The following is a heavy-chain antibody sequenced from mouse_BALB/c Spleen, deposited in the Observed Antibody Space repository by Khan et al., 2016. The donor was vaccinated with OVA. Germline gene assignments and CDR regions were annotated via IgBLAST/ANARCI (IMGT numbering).Heavy chain of an antibody. Sequence: EVELVESGPGLVKPSQSLSLTCTVTGYSIASDYAWNWIRQFPGNKLEWMGFISYSGNTNYNPSLKSRISITRDTSKNQFLLQLNSVTSEDTATYYCARVYGGDFDYWGQGTTLTVSS. CDR1: GYSIASDYA. D-gene: IGHD1-1*01. V-gene: IGHV3-2*02. CDR3: ARVYGGDFDY. J-gene: IGHJ2*01. CDR2: ISYSGNT.